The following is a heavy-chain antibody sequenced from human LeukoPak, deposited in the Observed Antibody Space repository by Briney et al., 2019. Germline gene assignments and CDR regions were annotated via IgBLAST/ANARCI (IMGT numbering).Heavy chain of an antibody. Sequence: GGSLRLSCAASGFTFSSYWMHWVRQAPGKGLVWVSRINTDGSSTSYADSVKGRFTISRDNAKNTLYLQMNSLRAEDTAVYYCAKDYDDFWSGYIYWGQGTLVTVSS. J-gene: IGHJ4*02. CDR2: INTDGSST. D-gene: IGHD3-3*01. CDR3: AKDYDDFWSGYIY. V-gene: IGHV3-74*01. CDR1: GFTFSSYW.